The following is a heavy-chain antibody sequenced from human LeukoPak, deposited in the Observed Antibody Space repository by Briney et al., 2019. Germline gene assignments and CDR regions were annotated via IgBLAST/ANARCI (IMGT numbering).Heavy chain of an antibody. CDR3: ARYCGGDCYGMDV. V-gene: IGHV3-7*01. D-gene: IGHD2-21*01. J-gene: IGHJ6*02. CDR1: EVTFSSYW. CDR2: TNQDGSEE. Sequence: SGGSLRLSCAVSEVTFSSYWMSWVRQAPGKGLEWVANTNQDGSEEHYADSVKGRLTISRGNAKSSLYLQMNSLRAEDTAVYYCARYCGGDCYGMDVWGQGTTVIVSS.